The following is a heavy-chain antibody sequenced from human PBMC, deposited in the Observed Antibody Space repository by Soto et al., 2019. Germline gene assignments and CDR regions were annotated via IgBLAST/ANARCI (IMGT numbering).Heavy chain of an antibody. J-gene: IGHJ6*03. CDR2: IYYSGST. Sequence: SETLSLTCTVSGGSISSGDYYWSWIRQPPGKGLEWIGYIYYSGSTYYNPSLKSRVTISVDTSKNQFSLKLSSVTAADTAVYYCARHGGEAIFGVVIAADMDVWGKGTTVTVSS. D-gene: IGHD3-3*01. V-gene: IGHV4-30-4*01. CDR1: GGSISSGDYY. CDR3: ARHGGEAIFGVVIAADMDV.